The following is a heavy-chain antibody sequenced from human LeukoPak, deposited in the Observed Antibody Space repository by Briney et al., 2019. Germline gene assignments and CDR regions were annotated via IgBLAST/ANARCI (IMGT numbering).Heavy chain of an antibody. CDR2: ISYDGSNK. CDR1: GFTFSSYA. V-gene: IGHV3-30*04. D-gene: IGHD1-1*01. CDR3: AKSLERESRLDS. J-gene: IGHJ4*02. Sequence: PGGSLRLSCAASGFTFSSYAMHWVRQAPGKGLEWVAVISYDGSNKYYADSVKGRFTISRDNSKNTLYLQMNSLRAEDTAVYYCAKSLERESRLDSWGQGTLVTVSS.